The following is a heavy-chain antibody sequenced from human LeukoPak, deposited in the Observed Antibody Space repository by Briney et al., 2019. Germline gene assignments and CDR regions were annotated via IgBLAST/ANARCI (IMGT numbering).Heavy chain of an antibody. V-gene: IGHV4-61*02. CDR2: IYTRGST. CDR3: ARLIWSGASAGMDV. J-gene: IGHJ6*02. D-gene: IGHD3-3*01. Sequence: SETLSLTCTVSGGSISSGSYYWSWIRQPAGKGLEWIGRIYTRGSTNYNPSLKSRVTISVDTSKDQFSLKLSSVTAADTAVYYCARLIWSGASAGMDVWGQGTTVTVSS. CDR1: GGSISSGSYY.